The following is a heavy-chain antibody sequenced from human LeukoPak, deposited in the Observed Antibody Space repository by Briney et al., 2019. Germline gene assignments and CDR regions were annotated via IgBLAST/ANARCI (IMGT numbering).Heavy chain of an antibody. J-gene: IGHJ4*02. Sequence: ASVTVACNASGYTFTSYYMHWVRQAPGQGLEWMGIINPSGGSTSYGQKFQGRVTMTRDTSTSTVYMEVSSLRSEDTAVYYCARGTANFWSGYSSHFDYWGQGTLVTVSS. CDR3: ARGTANFWSGYSSHFDY. CDR2: INPSGGST. V-gene: IGHV1-46*01. CDR1: GYTFTSYY. D-gene: IGHD3-3*01.